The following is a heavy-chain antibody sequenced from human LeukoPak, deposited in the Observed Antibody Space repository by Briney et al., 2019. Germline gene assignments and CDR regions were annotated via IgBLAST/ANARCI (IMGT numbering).Heavy chain of an antibody. Sequence: SETLSLTCTVSGGSISNNYWNWIRLPPGKGLEWIGYIYYTGSTHYNPSLKSRVTISLDTSKSQFSLKLTPVTAADTAVYYCAKARDSNIWYPFDYWGQGTLVTVSS. V-gene: IGHV4-59*01. CDR1: GGSISNNY. J-gene: IGHJ4*02. CDR3: AKARDSNIWYPFDY. D-gene: IGHD6-13*01. CDR2: IYYTGST.